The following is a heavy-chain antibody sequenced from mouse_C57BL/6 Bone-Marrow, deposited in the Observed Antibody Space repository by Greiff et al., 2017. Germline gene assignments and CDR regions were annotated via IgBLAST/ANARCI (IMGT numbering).Heavy chain of an antibody. J-gene: IGHJ3*01. CDR3: ARYGNYVGFAY. Sequence: QVQLQQSGAELARPGASVKLSCKASGYTFTSYGLSWVKQRTGQGLEWIGEIYPRSGTTYYNEKFKGKATLTADKYSSTAYMELHSLTSEDSAVYFCARYGNYVGFAYWGQGTLVTVSA. CDR1: GYTFTSYG. V-gene: IGHV1-81*01. D-gene: IGHD2-1*01. CDR2: IYPRSGTT.